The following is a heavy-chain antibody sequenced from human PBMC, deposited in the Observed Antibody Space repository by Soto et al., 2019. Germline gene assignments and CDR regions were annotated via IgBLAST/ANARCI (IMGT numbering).Heavy chain of an antibody. CDR3: ARILYISEPHRRVWFDP. D-gene: IGHD6-25*01. CDR2: IYYSGST. Sequence: SETLSLTCTVSGGSISSYYWSWIRQPPGKGLEWIGYIYYSGSTNYNPSLKSRVTISVDTSKNQFSLKLSSVTAADTAVYYCARILYISEPHRRVWFDPWGQGTLVTVSS. V-gene: IGHV4-59*08. J-gene: IGHJ5*02. CDR1: GGSISSYY.